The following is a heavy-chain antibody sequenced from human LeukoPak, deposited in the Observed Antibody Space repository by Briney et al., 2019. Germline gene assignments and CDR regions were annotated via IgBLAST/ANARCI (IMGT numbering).Heavy chain of an antibody. V-gene: IGHV4-59*01. J-gene: IGHJ4*02. Sequence: PSETLYLTCSVSGGSIGTNFWSWIRRVPGNGLEWIGYRSYSGSTNYNPSLKSRVSISIDTSKNQFSLELNSVTAADTAVYYCARSDTHHIHSSSWHFDYWGQGTLVTVSS. CDR1: GGSIGTNF. D-gene: IGHD6-13*01. CDR3: ARSDTHHIHSSSWHFDY. CDR2: RSYSGST.